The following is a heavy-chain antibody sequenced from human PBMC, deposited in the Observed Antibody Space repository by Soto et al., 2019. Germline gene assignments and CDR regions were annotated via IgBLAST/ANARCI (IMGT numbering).Heavy chain of an antibody. D-gene: IGHD6-13*01. CDR2: IDPSDSFT. V-gene: IGHV5-10-1*01. J-gene: IGHJ4*02. CDR1: GYSFTSYW. Sequence: CKGSGYSFTSYWIDWVRQMPGKGLEWMGRIDPSDSFTNYSPSFQGHVTMSVDKSISTAYLQWSSLKASDTAMYYCAIWASSWSQYWGQGTLVTVSS. CDR3: AIWASSWSQY.